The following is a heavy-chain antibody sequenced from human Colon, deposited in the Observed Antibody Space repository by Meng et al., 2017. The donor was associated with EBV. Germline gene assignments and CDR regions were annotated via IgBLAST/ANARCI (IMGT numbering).Heavy chain of an antibody. Sequence: QEQLQEPGPRLVKPSQTLSLPCTVSGGSISSGGYYWSWIRQHPGKGLEWIGYIYYSGSTYYTPSLKSRVTISIDTSKNQFSLKLSSVTAADTAVYYCARGPSRWLQFSFDYWGQGTLVTVSS. CDR2: IYYSGST. CDR3: ARGPSRWLQFSFDY. D-gene: IGHD5-24*01. V-gene: IGHV4-31*03. J-gene: IGHJ4*02. CDR1: GGSISSGGYY.